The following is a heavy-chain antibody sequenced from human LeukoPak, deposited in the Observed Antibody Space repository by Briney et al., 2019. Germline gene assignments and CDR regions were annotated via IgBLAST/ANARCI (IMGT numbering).Heavy chain of an antibody. D-gene: IGHD3-22*01. Sequence: GGSLRLSCAASGFIFSSFGLHWVRQAPGKGLEWVAFIRYDGGDKYYADSVKGRFTISRDNSKNVLFLHVNSLRPEDTAVYYCAKDHNYYDSRGYLDYWGQGTLVTVSS. J-gene: IGHJ4*01. CDR3: AKDHNYYDSRGYLDY. CDR1: GFIFSSFG. V-gene: IGHV3-30*02. CDR2: IRYDGGDK.